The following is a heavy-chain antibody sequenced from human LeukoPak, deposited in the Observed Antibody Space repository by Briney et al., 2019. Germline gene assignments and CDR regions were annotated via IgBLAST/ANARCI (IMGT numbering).Heavy chain of an antibody. D-gene: IGHD4-17*01. CDR2: MYIDGDT. J-gene: IGHJ4*02. Sequence: GGSLRLSCAASGFSVSSNAVSWMRQAPGQGLEWVSVMYIDGDTDYVDAVKGRFTISRDNSKNTLFLQMNSLRAEDTAVYYCARNYGAWGQGTLVTVSS. V-gene: IGHV3-53*01. CDR3: ARNYGA. CDR1: GFSVSSNA.